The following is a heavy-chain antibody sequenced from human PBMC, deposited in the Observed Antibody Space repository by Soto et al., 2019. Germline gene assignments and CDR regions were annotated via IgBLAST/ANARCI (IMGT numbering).Heavy chain of an antibody. J-gene: IGHJ4*02. Sequence: PGGSLTLSCAASGFTFGTCAMHWVRQAPGKGLEWVAVISYDGTNKYYADSVKGRFTISRDSSKNTVYLQMNSLRAEDTAVYFCARGDSLSFLDYWGQGTLVTVSS. CDR2: ISYDGTNK. CDR3: ARGDSLSFLDY. CDR1: GFTFGTCA. V-gene: IGHV3-30-3*01. D-gene: IGHD2-15*01.